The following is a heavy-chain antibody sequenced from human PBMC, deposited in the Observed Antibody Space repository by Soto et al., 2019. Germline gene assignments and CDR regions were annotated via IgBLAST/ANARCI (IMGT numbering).Heavy chain of an antibody. J-gene: IGHJ6*02. V-gene: IGHV4-34*01. D-gene: IGHD6-6*01. CDR2: INHSGST. CDR1: GGSFSGYY. CDR3: ARGRAARPRGYYSYYYGMDV. Sequence: SETLSLTCAVYGGSFSGYYWSWIRQPPGKGLEWIGEINHSGSTNYNPSLKSRVTISVDTSKNQFSLKLSSVTAADTAVYYCARGRAARPRGYYSYYYGMDVWGQGTTVTVSS.